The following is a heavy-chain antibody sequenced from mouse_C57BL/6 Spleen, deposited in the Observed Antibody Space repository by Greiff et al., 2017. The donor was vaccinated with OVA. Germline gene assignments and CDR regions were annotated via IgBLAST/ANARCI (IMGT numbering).Heavy chain of an antibody. CDR2: ISGGGGNT. V-gene: IGHV5-9*01. CDR3: ARQASCYGSSPRWYFDV. Sequence: VESGGGFVKPGGFLKLSCAASGFTFSSYTMSWVRQTPEKRLEWVATISGGGGNTYYPYSVKGRFTISRDNDKNTLYLQMSSLRSEDTALYYCARQASCYGSSPRWYFDVWGTGTTVTVSS. J-gene: IGHJ1*03. CDR1: GFTFSSYT. D-gene: IGHD1-1*01.